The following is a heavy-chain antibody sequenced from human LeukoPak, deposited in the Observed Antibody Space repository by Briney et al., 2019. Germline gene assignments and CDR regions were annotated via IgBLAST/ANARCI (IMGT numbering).Heavy chain of an antibody. Sequence: SETLSLTCTVSGGSISSSSYYWGWIRQPPGKGLEWIGSIYYSGSTYYNPSLKSRVTIFVDTSKNQFSLKLSSVTAADTAVYYCASPFLGYCSGGSCPKTYYYYGMDVWGQGTTVTVSS. D-gene: IGHD2-15*01. J-gene: IGHJ6*02. CDR3: ASPFLGYCSGGSCPKTYYYYGMDV. CDR2: IYYSGST. V-gene: IGHV4-39*01. CDR1: GGSISSSSYY.